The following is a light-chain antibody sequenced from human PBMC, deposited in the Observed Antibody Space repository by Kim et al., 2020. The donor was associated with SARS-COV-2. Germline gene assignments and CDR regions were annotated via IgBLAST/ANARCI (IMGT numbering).Light chain of an antibody. J-gene: IGLJ2*01. V-gene: IGLV2-14*03. CDR1: SSDVGSYNY. CDR2: DVT. Sequence: GQSRTISWTGSSSDVGSYNYVSSYQQHPGKVPKRLLFDVTTRPSGVSSRFSGSRSGNTASLTISGLQTEDEADYYCSSYTNKKTIIFGGGTQLTVL. CDR3: SSYTNKKTII.